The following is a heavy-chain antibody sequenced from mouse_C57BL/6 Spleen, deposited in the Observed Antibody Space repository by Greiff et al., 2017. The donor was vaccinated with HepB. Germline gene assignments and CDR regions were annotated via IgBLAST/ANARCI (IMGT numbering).Heavy chain of an antibody. CDR1: GYTFTDYY. CDR3: ARRGLTVWRYFDV. Sequence: VQLQQSGAELVRPGASVKLSCKASGYTFTDYYINWVKQRPGQGLEWIARIYPGSGNTYYNEKFKGKATLTAEKSSSTAYMQLSSLTSEDSAVYFCARRGLTVWRYFDVWGTGTTVTVSS. CDR2: IYPGSGNT. D-gene: IGHD4-1*01. J-gene: IGHJ1*03. V-gene: IGHV1-76*01.